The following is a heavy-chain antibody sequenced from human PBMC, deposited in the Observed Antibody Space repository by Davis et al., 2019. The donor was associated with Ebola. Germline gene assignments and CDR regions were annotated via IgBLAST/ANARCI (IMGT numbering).Heavy chain of an antibody. J-gene: IGHJ5*02. CDR3: AREKEVYYGSGSHSRTFDP. CDR1: GGTFSSYA. Sequence: AASVKVSCKASGGTFSSYAISWVRQAPGQGLEWMGRIIPILGIANYAQKFQGRVTITADKSTSTAYMELSSLRSEDTAVYYCAREKEVYYGSGSHSRTFDPWGQGTLVTVSS. V-gene: IGHV1-69*04. CDR2: IIPILGIA. D-gene: IGHD3-10*01.